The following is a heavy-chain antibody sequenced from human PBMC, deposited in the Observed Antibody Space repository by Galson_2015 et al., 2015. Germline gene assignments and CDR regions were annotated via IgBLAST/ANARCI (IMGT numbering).Heavy chain of an antibody. CDR3: ATERLTFTTIVVVSFDY. V-gene: IGHV3-15*01. D-gene: IGHD3-22*01. J-gene: IGHJ4*02. CDR2: IKSKADGGAT. Sequence: LRLSCAASGLTFSNAWMSWVRQAPGKGLEWVGRIKSKADGGATAYGAPVKGRFTISRDDSKNTLYLQMNSLKTEDTAVYFCATERLTFTTIVVVSFDYWGQGNLVTVSS. CDR1: GLTFSNAW.